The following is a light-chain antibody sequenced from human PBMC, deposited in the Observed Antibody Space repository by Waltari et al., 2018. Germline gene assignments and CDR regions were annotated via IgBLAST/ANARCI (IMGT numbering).Light chain of an antibody. V-gene: IGKV3-15*01. Sequence: SCRASQSISSYLAWYQQKPGQAPRLLIHDASTRATSIPARFGGSGSGTEFTLTISSLQSEDFAVYYRQQYDKWPLTFGGGTEVEIK. CDR3: QQYDKWPLT. CDR1: QSISSY. CDR2: DAS. J-gene: IGKJ4*01.